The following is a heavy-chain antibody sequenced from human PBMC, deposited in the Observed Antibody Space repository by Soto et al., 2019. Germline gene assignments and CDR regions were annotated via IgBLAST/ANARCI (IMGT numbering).Heavy chain of an antibody. CDR1: GFTVSGPY. D-gene: IGHD1-26*01. CDR2: INNVGST. J-gene: IGHJ4*02. Sequence: EVQLVESGGDLIQPGGSLRLSCAASGFTVSGPYMNWVRQAPGKGLEWVSIINNVGSTYYADSVKGRFTISRDNSKNTLYLQMNSLRAEDTAVYYCTSGLRDAWEASGYWGQGTVVTVSS. V-gene: IGHV3-53*01. CDR3: TSGLRDAWEASGY.